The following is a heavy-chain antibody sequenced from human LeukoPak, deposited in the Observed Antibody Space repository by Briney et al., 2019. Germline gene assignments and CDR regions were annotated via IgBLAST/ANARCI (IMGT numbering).Heavy chain of an antibody. D-gene: IGHD3-22*01. J-gene: IGHJ4*02. CDR1: GFAFSSYA. CDR3: AKALSKKSGYYREGY. Sequence: PGGSLRLSCAASGFAFSSYAMSWVRQAPGKGLEWVSAISGSGGSTYYADSVKGRFTISRDNSKNTLYLQMNSLRAEDTAVYYCAKALSKKSGYYREGYWGQGTLVTVSS. V-gene: IGHV3-23*01. CDR2: ISGSGGST.